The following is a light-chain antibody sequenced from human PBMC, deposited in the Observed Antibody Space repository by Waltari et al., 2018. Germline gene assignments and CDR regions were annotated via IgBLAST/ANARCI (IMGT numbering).Light chain of an antibody. V-gene: IGLV1-40*01. Sequence: QSVLTQSPSVSGAPGQRVTISCTGSSSHVGAGSDVQWYQQPPGTAPKLLVYGKTNRPSGVPDRVSASKSGTSASLAITGLQAEDEADYYCQSYDSSLSGWVFGGGTKLTVL. J-gene: IGLJ3*02. CDR1: SSHVGAGSD. CDR3: QSYDSSLSGWV. CDR2: GKT.